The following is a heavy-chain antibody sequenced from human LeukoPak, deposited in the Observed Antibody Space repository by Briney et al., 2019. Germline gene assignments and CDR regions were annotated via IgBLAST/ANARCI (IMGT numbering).Heavy chain of an antibody. J-gene: IGHJ6*03. Sequence: GGSLRLSCAASGFTFSSYSMNWVRQAPGKGLEWVSYISSSSGLIYYADSVKGRFTISRDNAKNSLYLQMNSLRAEDTAVYYCARDQNYYGSGSQNYYYYYYMDVWGKGTTVTVSS. CDR2: ISSSSGLI. D-gene: IGHD3-10*01. CDR1: GFTFSSYS. V-gene: IGHV3-48*01. CDR3: ARDQNYYGSGSQNYYYYYYMDV.